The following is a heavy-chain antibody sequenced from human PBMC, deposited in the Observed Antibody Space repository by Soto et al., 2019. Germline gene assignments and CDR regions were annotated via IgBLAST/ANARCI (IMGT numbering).Heavy chain of an antibody. J-gene: IGHJ2*01. Sequence: EVQLLESGGGLVQPGGSLRLSCAASGFTFSSYAMSWVRQAPGKGLEWVSALSGSGGSTYYADSVKGRFTISRDNSKNTLYLQMNSLRAEDTAVYYCAKTVMVTTRYFDLWGRGTLVTVSS. CDR1: GFTFSSYA. CDR3: AKTVMVTTRYFDL. CDR2: LSGSGGST. V-gene: IGHV3-23*01. D-gene: IGHD4-17*01.